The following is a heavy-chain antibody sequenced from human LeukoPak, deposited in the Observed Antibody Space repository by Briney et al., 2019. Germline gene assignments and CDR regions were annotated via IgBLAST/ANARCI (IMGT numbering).Heavy chain of an antibody. CDR2: ISSGATTT. CDR3: AFYYYGTTGYFDF. Sequence: GGSLRLSCAASGFTFNNYAMSGVRQAPGTGLEWVSTISSGATTTYYADSVKGRFSVSRDNSKNTLHLQANSLRVEDTAVYYCAFYYYGTTGYFDFWGQGTLVTVSS. V-gene: IGHV3-23*01. CDR1: GFTFNNYA. D-gene: IGHD3-22*01. J-gene: IGHJ4*02.